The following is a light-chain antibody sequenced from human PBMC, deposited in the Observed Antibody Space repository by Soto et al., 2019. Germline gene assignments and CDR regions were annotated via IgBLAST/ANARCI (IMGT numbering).Light chain of an antibody. J-gene: IGKJ2*01. Sequence: DIQMTQSPSSVSASVGDRVTITCRASQGISSCLAWYQQKPGKAPKLLIYAASSLQSGLPSRFSGSRSSTDFTLTISSLQPEEFATYYCQQAKSFPHTFGQGTKLEIK. CDR3: QQAKSFPHT. V-gene: IGKV1-12*01. CDR1: QGISSC. CDR2: AAS.